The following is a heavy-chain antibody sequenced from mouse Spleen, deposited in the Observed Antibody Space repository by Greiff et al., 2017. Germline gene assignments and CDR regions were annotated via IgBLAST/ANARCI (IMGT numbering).Heavy chain of an antibody. J-gene: IGHJ4*01. CDR3: ARENLAFYAMDY. CDR2: ISYDGSN. CDR1: GYSITSGYY. V-gene: IGHV3-6*02. Sequence: ESGPGLVKPSQSLSLTCSVTGYSITSGYYWNWIRQFPGNKLEWMGYISYDGSNNYNPSLKNRISITRDTSKNQFFLKLNSVTTEDTATYYCARENLAFYAMDYWGQGTSVTVSS.